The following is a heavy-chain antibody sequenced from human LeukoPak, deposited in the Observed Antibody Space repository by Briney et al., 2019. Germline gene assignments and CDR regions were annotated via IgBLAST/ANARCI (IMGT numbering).Heavy chain of an antibody. CDR3: ARDRDYGTFDY. J-gene: IGHJ4*02. V-gene: IGHV3-21*01. Sequence: GGSLRLSCAASGFTFSRNGMAWVRQAPGKGLEWVSSISVSGTYIYYSDSVKGRFTISRDNAKNSLYLEMKGLRAEDTAAYFCARDRDYGTFDYWGQGTLVTVSS. D-gene: IGHD4-17*01. CDR2: ISVSGTYI. CDR1: GFTFSRNG.